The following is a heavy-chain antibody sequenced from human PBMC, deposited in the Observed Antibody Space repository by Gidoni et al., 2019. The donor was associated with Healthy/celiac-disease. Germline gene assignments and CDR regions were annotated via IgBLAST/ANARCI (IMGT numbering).Heavy chain of an antibody. CDR3: ERGKLGYWSSTSCYTGENYYYYYGMDVLAPLGMDV. Sequence: VQLQASRPGLVKPSATLSLTCPVSGASISSYSWSWIRPPPGTALEWIGYIYYSWSTNYNPSIKSRVTISVDTSKNQCSLKLSSVTAADTAVYYCERGKLGYWSSTSCYTGENYYYYYGMDVLAPLGMDVWGQGTTVTVSS. CDR2: IYYSWST. D-gene: IGHD2-2*02. CDR1: GASISSYS. V-gene: IGHV4-59*01. J-gene: IGHJ6*02.